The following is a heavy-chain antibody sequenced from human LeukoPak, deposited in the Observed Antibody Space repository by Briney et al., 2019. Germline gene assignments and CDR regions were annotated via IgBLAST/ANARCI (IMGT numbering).Heavy chain of an antibody. CDR1: GGSFSGYY. J-gene: IGHJ4*02. CDR2: INHSGST. D-gene: IGHD3-3*01. V-gene: IGHV4-34*01. CDR3: ARGRYYVD. Sequence: SETLSLTCAVYGGSFSGYYWSWIRQPPGKGLEWIGEINHSGSTNYNPSLKSRVIISQDTSKNQFSLKLSSVTAADTAVYYCARGRYYVDWGQGTLVTVSS.